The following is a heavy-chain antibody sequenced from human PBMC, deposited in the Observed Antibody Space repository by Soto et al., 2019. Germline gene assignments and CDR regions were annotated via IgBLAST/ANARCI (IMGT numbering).Heavy chain of an antibody. D-gene: IGHD3-10*01. J-gene: IGHJ6*03. V-gene: IGHV1-2*04. CDR2: INPNSGGT. Sequence: GASVKVSCKASGYTFTGYYMHWVRQAPGQGLEWMGWINPNSGGTNYAQKFQGWVTMTRDTSISTAYMELSRLRSDDTAVYYCARDGAGTAYYYYYMDVWGKGTTVTVSS. CDR1: GYTFTGYY. CDR3: ARDGAGTAYYYYYMDV.